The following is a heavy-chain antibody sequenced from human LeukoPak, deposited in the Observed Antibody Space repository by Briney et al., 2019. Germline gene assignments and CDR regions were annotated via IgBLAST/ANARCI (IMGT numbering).Heavy chain of an antibody. V-gene: IGHV3-30*03. D-gene: IGHD3-22*01. Sequence: PGGSLGLSCAASGFRFTNFGMHWVRQAPGKGLEWVSVISYSGSVQFYADSVKGRFTISRDDSKNTVYLQMNSLRVEDTAVYYCARSPRDSRDWTGSLDFWGQGALVTVSS. CDR3: ARSPRDSRDWTGSLDF. J-gene: IGHJ4*02. CDR2: ISYSGSVQ. CDR1: GFRFTNFG.